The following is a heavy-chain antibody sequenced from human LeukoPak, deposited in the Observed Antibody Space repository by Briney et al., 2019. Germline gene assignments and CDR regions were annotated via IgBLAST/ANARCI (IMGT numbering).Heavy chain of an antibody. Sequence: GGSLRLSCAASGFTVSSNYMSWVRQAPGKGLEWVSVIFSGGNTFYADSVKGRFTISRDNSKNTLHLQMNSLRVEDTAVYYCARDGGSGSYYFDYWGQGTLVTVSS. CDR1: GFTVSSNY. CDR3: ARDGGSGSYYFDY. V-gene: IGHV3-66*01. D-gene: IGHD3-10*01. CDR2: IFSGGNT. J-gene: IGHJ4*02.